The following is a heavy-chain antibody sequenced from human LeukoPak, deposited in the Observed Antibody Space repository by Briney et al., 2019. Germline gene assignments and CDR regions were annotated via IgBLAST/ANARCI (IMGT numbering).Heavy chain of an antibody. Sequence: GGSLRLSCAASGITFSTYTMNWVRQAPGKGLEWVSYISSSSCSIYYADSVKGRFTISRDNANNSLYLQMNSLRAEDTAMYFCARGSAFCFDSWGQGTLVTVSS. CDR3: ARGSAFCFDS. D-gene: IGHD3-3*01. CDR2: ISSSSCSI. CDR1: GITFSTYT. V-gene: IGHV3-48*01. J-gene: IGHJ4*02.